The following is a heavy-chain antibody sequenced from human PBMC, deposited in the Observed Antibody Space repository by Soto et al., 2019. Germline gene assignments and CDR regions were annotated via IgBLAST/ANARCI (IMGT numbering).Heavy chain of an antibody. CDR2: ISAYNGNT. J-gene: IGHJ6*02. V-gene: IGHV1-18*01. CDR1: GYTFTSYG. Sequence: GASVKVSCKASGYTFTSYGISWVRQAPGQGLEWMGWISAYNGNTNYAQKLQGRVTMTTDTSTSTAYMELRSLRSDDTAVYYCARAGYCSSTSCLYDYYYGMDVWGQGTTVTVSS. CDR3: ARAGYCSSTSCLYDYYYGMDV. D-gene: IGHD2-2*03.